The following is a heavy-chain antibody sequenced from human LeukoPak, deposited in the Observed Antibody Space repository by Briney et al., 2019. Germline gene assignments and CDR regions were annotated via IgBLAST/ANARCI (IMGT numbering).Heavy chain of an antibody. D-gene: IGHD5-18*01. CDR3: ARHDRLRADYTYGPMYY. Sequence: PSGTLSLTCAVSGDSISSSNWWSWVRPSPGKGLEWIAEIHHSGSTNCKPSLKSRVTISVDTSKNQFSLKLSSVTAADTAVYYCARHDRLRADYTYGPMYYWGQGTLVTVSS. CDR1: GDSISSSNW. CDR2: IHHSGST. J-gene: IGHJ4*02. V-gene: IGHV4-4*02.